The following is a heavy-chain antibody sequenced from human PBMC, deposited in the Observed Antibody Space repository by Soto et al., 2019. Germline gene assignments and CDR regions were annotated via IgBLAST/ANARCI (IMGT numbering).Heavy chain of an antibody. D-gene: IGHD7-27*01. Sequence: QVQLQESGPGLVKPSQTLSLTCTVSGGSISTVDYWWSWIRQSPDMGLEWIGHIYDGGRTYNNPSLESRVTMSVDTSNSQLSLTLSSVSAAYTAVYYCARGPSGDKVDSWGQGTLFTVSS. V-gene: IGHV4-30-4*01. CDR1: GGSISTVDYW. J-gene: IGHJ4*02. CDR3: ARGPSGDKVDS. CDR2: IYDGGRT.